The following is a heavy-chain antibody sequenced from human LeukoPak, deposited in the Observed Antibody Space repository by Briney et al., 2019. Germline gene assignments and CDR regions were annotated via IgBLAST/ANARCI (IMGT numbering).Heavy chain of an antibody. D-gene: IGHD6-13*01. V-gene: IGHV1-2*02. Sequence: GASVKVSCKASGYTFTGYYMHWVRQAPGQGLEWMGWINPNSGGTNYAQKFQGRVTMTRDTSISTAYMELSRLRSDDTAVYYCARGDSSSWYDYYYYMDVWGKGTTVTVSS. J-gene: IGHJ6*03. CDR3: ARGDSSSWYDYYYYMDV. CDR1: GYTFTGYY. CDR2: INPNSGGT.